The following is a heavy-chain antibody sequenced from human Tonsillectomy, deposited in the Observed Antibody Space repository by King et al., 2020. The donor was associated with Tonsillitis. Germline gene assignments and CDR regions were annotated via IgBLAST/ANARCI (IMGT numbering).Heavy chain of an antibody. CDR1: GFTLSNYA. CDR3: ARDVGPGVAVAGTLDP. J-gene: IGHJ5*02. Sequence: VQLVESGGGVVQPGRSLRLSCAASGFTLSNYAMNWVRQAPGKGLEWVAVISYDGSAKYYARSVKGRFTISRDNSDNRIYLQMNSLRPEDTAVYYCARDVGPGVAVAGTLDPGGQGTLVTVSS. D-gene: IGHD6-19*01. V-gene: IGHV3-30*04. CDR2: ISYDGSAK.